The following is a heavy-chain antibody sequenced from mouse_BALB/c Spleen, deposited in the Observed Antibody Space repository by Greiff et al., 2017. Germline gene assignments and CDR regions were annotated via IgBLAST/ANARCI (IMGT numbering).Heavy chain of an antibody. V-gene: IGHV3-8*02. J-gene: IGHJ4*01. CDR2: ISYSGST. CDR1: GDSITSGY. Sequence: EVNLVESGPSLVKPSQTLSLTCSVTGDSITSGYWNWIRKFPGNKLEYMGYISYSGSTYYNPSLKSRISITRDTSKNQYYLQLNSVTTEDTATYYCARYRGLPYAMDYWGQGTSVTVSS. CDR3: ARYRGLPYAMDY. D-gene: IGHD3-3*01.